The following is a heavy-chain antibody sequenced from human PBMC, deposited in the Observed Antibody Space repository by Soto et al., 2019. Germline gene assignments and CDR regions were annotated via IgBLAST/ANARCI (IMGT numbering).Heavy chain of an antibody. Sequence: GESLRLSCTASGFTFGDYAMSWVRQAPGKGLEWVGFIRSKAYGGTTEYAASVKGRFTISRDDSKSIAYLQMNSLKTEDTAVYYCTRQTRPGIAAAVRDYWGQGTLVTVSS. CDR2: IRSKAYGGTT. CDR3: TRQTRPGIAAAVRDY. J-gene: IGHJ4*02. CDR1: GFTFGDYA. V-gene: IGHV3-49*04. D-gene: IGHD6-13*01.